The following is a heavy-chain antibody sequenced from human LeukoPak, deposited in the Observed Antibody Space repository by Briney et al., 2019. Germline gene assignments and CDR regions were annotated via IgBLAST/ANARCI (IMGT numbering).Heavy chain of an antibody. D-gene: IGHD2-2*01. CDR1: GFTFSSYG. Sequence: GGSLRLSCAASGFTFSSYGMHWVRQAPGKGLEWVAVISYDGSNKYHADSVKGRFTISRDNSKNTLYLQMNSLRAEDTAVYYCAKSSSSTFDIWGQGTMVTVSS. V-gene: IGHV3-30*18. CDR3: AKSSSSTFDI. CDR2: ISYDGSNK. J-gene: IGHJ3*02.